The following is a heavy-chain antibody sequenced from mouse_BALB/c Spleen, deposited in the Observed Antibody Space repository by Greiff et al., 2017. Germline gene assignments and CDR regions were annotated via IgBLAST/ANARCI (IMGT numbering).Heavy chain of an antibody. D-gene: IGHD2-4*01. V-gene: IGHV1-7*01. Sequence: QVQLLQSGAELAKPGASVKMSCKASGFTFTSYWMHWVQQRPGQGLEWIGYINPSTGNTEYNQKFKDKATLTADKSSSTAYMQLSSLTSEDSAVYYCARSTMITRFDYWGQGTTLTVSS. CDR2: INPSTGNT. J-gene: IGHJ2*01. CDR3: ARSTMITRFDY. CDR1: GFTFTSYW.